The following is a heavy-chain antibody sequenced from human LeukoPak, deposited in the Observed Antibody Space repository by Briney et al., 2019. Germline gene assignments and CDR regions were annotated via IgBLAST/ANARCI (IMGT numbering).Heavy chain of an antibody. V-gene: IGHV1-2*02. Sequence: ASVKVSCKASGYTFTGYYMHWVRQAPGQGLEWMGWINPNSGGTNYAQKFQGRVTMTRDTSISTAYMELSRLRSDDTAAYYCARVKPAITIFGVVTRKYYYYGMDVWGQGTTVTVSS. J-gene: IGHJ6*02. D-gene: IGHD3-3*01. CDR2: INPNSGGT. CDR3: ARVKPAITIFGVVTRKYYYYGMDV. CDR1: GYTFTGYY.